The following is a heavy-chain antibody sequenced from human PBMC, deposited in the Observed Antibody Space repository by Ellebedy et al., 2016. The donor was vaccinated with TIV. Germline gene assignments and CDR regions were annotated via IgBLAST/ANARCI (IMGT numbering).Heavy chain of an antibody. Sequence: GGSLRLSXAASGFTFSSYGMHWVRQAPGKGLEWVSAISGSGGSTYYADSVKGRFTISRDNSKNTLYLQMNSLRAEDTAVYYCAASPVGATIKGYYFDYWGQGTLVTVSS. CDR3: AASPVGATIKGYYFDY. J-gene: IGHJ4*02. CDR1: GFTFSSYG. CDR2: ISGSGGST. D-gene: IGHD1-26*01. V-gene: IGHV3-23*01.